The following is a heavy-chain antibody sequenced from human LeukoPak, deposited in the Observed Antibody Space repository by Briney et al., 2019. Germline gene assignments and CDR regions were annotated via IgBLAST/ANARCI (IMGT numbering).Heavy chain of an antibody. V-gene: IGHV3-9*03. CDR2: ISWNSGSI. CDR1: GFTFDDYA. J-gene: IGHJ4*02. Sequence: GGSLRLSCAASGFTFDDYAMHWVRQAPGKGLEGVSGISWNSGSIGYADSLKGRFTISRDNAKNSLYLQMNSLRAEDMALYYCAKGYSNYLGVVDYWGQGTLVTVSS. D-gene: IGHD4-11*01. CDR3: AKGYSNYLGVVDY.